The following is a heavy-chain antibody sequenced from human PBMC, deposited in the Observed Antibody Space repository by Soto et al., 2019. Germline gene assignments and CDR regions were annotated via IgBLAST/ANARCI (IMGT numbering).Heavy chain of an antibody. D-gene: IGHD4-17*01. CDR3: ATSATVNFDFDY. V-gene: IGHV4-31*03. Sequence: PSETLSLTCTVSGGSISSGGYYWSWIRQHPGKGLEWIGYIYYSGSTYYNPSLKSRVTISVDTSKNQFSLKLSSVTAADTAVYYCATSATVNFDFDYWGQGTLVTVSS. CDR1: GGSISSGGYY. J-gene: IGHJ4*02. CDR2: IYYSGST.